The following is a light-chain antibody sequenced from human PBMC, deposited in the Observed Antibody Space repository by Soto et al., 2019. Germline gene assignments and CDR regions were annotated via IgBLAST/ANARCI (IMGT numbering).Light chain of an antibody. Sequence: EIALTQSPGTLSLSPGERATLSCRASQSVSSSYLAWYQQKPGQAPRLLIYGASTRATGIPDRFSGSGSGTDFTLTISRLAPEDAAVYYCQHFGGPPRTFGQGTRVEIK. CDR2: GAS. CDR3: QHFGGPPRT. J-gene: IGKJ1*01. V-gene: IGKV3-20*01. CDR1: QSVSSSY.